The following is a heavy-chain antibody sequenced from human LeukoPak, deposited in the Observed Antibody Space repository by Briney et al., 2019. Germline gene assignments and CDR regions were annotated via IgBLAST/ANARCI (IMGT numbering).Heavy chain of an antibody. J-gene: IGHJ3*02. V-gene: IGHV5-51*01. D-gene: IGHD2-21*02. CDR2: IYPGDSDT. CDR1: GYSFTTYW. Sequence: GESLKISCKGSGYSFTTYWIGWVRQMSGKGLEWMGIIYPGDSDTRYSPPFQGQVTVSADKSISTAYLQWNSLKASDTAMYYCARAAVVVTATDAFGIWGQGTMVTVSS. CDR3: ARAAVVVTATDAFGI.